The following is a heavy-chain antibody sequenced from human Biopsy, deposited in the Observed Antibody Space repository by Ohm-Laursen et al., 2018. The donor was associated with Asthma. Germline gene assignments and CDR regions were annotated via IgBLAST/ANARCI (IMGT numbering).Heavy chain of an antibody. CDR3: AKERYYDFWSGYPI. Sequence: SLRLSCTASGFTFSSYGMHWVRQAPGKGLEWVAVMSFDGRQTYYADSVKGRFTISRDNSKNTLYLQMNSLRAEDTAVYYCAKERYYDFWSGYPIWGQGTMVTFSS. D-gene: IGHD3-3*01. J-gene: IGHJ3*02. CDR1: GFTFSSYG. V-gene: IGHV3-30*18. CDR2: MSFDGRQT.